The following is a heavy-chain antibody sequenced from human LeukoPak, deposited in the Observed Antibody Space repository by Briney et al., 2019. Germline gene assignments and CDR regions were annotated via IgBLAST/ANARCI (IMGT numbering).Heavy chain of an antibody. D-gene: IGHD1-7*01. Sequence: GGSLRLSCAASGFTFSSYEMNWVRQAPGKGLEWVSYISSSGSTIYYADSVKGRFTISRDNAKNSLYLQMSSLRAEDTAVYYCARDGQYNWNYVDAFDIWGQGTMVTVSS. J-gene: IGHJ3*02. CDR1: GFTFSSYE. V-gene: IGHV3-48*03. CDR2: ISSSGSTI. CDR3: ARDGQYNWNYVDAFDI.